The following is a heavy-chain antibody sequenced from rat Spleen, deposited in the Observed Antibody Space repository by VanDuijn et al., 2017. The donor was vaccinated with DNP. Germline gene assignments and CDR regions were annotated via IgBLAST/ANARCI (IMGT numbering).Heavy chain of an antibody. CDR3: ARGVYSSYILFDY. CDR1: GFTFSDHL. D-gene: IGHD1-2*01. J-gene: IGHJ2*01. V-gene: IGHV5-31*01. Sequence: EVQLVESGGGLVQPGRSLKLSCAASGFTFSDHLMTWIRQVPGKGLEWVASITNTDRTEYVDSVKGRFAISRENAKDTLYLRMNSLRSEDTATYYGARGVYSSYILFDYWGQGVMVTVSS. CDR2: ITNTDRT.